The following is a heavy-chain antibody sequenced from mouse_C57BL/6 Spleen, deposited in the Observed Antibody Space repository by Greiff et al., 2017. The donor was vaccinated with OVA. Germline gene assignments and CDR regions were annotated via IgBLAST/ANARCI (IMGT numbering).Heavy chain of an antibody. Sequence: VKLQESGPELVKPGASVKISCKASGYAFSSSWMNWVKQRPGKGLEWIGRIYPGDGDTNYNGKFKGKATLTADKSSSTAYMQLSSLTSEDSAVYFCARWGSGPFDYWGQGTTLTVSS. D-gene: IGHD3-2*02. CDR2: IYPGDGDT. V-gene: IGHV1-82*01. CDR1: GYAFSSSW. J-gene: IGHJ2*01. CDR3: ARWGSGPFDY.